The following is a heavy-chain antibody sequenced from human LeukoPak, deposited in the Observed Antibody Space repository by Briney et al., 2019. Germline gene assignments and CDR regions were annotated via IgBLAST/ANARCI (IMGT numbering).Heavy chain of an antibody. CDR1: GGSFSGYY. J-gene: IGHJ3*02. CDR3: ARVHIVVVPAAIYGAFDI. V-gene: IGHV4-34*01. CDR2: INHSGST. Sequence: SETLSLTCAVYGGSFSGYYWSWIRQPPGKGLEWIGEINHSGSTNYNPSLKSRVTISVDTSKNQFSLKLSSVTAADTAVYYCARVHIVVVPAAIYGAFDIWGQGTMVTVSS. D-gene: IGHD2-2*01.